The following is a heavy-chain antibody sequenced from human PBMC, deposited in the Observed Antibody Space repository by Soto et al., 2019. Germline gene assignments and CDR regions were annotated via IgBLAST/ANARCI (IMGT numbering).Heavy chain of an antibody. CDR2: ISYDGSNK. Sequence: QVQLVESGGGVVQPGRSLRLSCAASGFTFSSYGMHWVRQAPGKGLEWVAVISYDGSNKYYADSVKGRFTISRDNSKNTLYLQMNSLRAEDTAVYYCAKDFYCSSTSCHDSGAFDIWGQGTMVTVSS. J-gene: IGHJ3*02. D-gene: IGHD2-2*01. CDR3: AKDFYCSSTSCHDSGAFDI. V-gene: IGHV3-30*18. CDR1: GFTFSSYG.